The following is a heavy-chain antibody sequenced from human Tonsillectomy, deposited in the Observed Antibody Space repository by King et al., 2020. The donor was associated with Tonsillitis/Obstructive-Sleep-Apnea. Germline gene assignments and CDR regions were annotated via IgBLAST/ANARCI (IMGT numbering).Heavy chain of an antibody. D-gene: IGHD3-3*01. V-gene: IGHV3-23*04. CDR1: GFTFSSYA. CDR3: AKDGSYYDFWSGYPNFDY. CDR2: ICGSGGSH. Sequence: VQLVASGGGLVQPGGSLRLSCAASGFTFSSYAMSWVRQAPGKGLEWVSAICGSGGSHYYADSVKGRFTISRDNSKNTPHLQMNSLRAEDTAVYYCAKDGSYYDFWSGYPNFDYWGQGTLVTVSS. J-gene: IGHJ4*02.